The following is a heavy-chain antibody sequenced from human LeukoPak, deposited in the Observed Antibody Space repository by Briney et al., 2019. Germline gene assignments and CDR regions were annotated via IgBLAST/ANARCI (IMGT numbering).Heavy chain of an antibody. CDR1: GYTFTAYH. J-gene: IGHJ4*02. Sequence: ASVKVSCKASGYTFTAYHMHWVRQAPGQGLEWMGWINPNSGGTRYPQKFQGRVTMTRDTSISTAYMELSRLRSDDTAVYYCTRRTISAPEVSGYWGQGTLVTFSS. D-gene: IGHD3-16*02. CDR2: INPNSGGT. CDR3: TRRTISAPEVSGY. V-gene: IGHV1-2*02.